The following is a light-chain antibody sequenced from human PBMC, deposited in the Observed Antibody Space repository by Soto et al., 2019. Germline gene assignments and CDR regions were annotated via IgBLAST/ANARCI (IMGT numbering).Light chain of an antibody. V-gene: IGKV1-5*01. CDR3: QQYNSYSWT. J-gene: IGKJ1*01. CDR1: QSISSW. Sequence: DIQMTQSPSTLSASVGDRVTITCRASQSISSWLAWYQQKPGKAPKLLIYDASSLESGVPSRFSGSGSGTEFPLTISSLQTDDLATYYCQQYNSYSWTFGQGTKVEIK. CDR2: DAS.